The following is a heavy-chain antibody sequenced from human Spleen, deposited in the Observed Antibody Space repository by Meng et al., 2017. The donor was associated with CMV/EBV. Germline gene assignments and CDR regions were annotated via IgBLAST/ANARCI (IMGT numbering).Heavy chain of an antibody. V-gene: IGHV1-18*01. Sequence: CKASGYTFTNYGNSWVRQAPGQGLEWMGRISAYNGNTDYAPKLQGRVTVTTDTTTSTAYMELRRLRADDTAVYYCARDNYSSAWYAYWGQGTLVTVSS. CDR3: ARDNYSSAWYAY. J-gene: IGHJ4*02. CDR2: ISAYNGNT. D-gene: IGHD6-19*01. CDR1: GYTFTNYG.